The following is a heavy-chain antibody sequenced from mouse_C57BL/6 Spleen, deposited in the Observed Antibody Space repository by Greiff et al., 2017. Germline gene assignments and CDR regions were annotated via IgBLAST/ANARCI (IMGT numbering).Heavy chain of an antibody. CDR1: GFTFSDYG. V-gene: IGHV5-17*01. Sequence: LMESGGGLVKPGGSLKLSCAASGFTFSDYGMHWVRQAPEKGLEWVAYISSGSSTIYYADTVKGRFTISRDNAKNTLFLQMTSLRSEDTAMYYCAREGLLGMDYWGQGTSVTVSS. CDR2: ISSGSSTI. D-gene: IGHD1-1*01. J-gene: IGHJ4*01. CDR3: AREGLLGMDY.